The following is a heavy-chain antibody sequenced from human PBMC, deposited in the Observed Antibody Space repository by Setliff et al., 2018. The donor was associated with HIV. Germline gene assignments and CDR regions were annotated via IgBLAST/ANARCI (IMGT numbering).Heavy chain of an antibody. CDR3: AKQVSGYFGY. J-gene: IGHJ4*02. Sequence: GGSLRLSCSASGFLFNRYSLNWVRQAPGRGPEWVASISNSSRYYWVKARYGDSVRGRFTISGDYAKNSVYLQMNSLRVEDSAVYYCAKQVSGYFGYWGQGALVTVSS. CDR2: ISNSSRYY. D-gene: IGHD3-10*01. V-gene: IGHV3-21*04. CDR1: GFLFNRYS.